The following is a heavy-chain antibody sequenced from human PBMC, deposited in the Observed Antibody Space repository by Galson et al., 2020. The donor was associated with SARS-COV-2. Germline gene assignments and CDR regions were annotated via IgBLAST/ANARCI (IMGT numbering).Heavy chain of an antibody. CDR2: IYYSGTT. Sequence: SETLSLTCTVSGDSISNYYWSWIRQPPGKGLEWIGYIYYSGTTNYNPSLKSRVTISVDTSKNQLSLKLTSVGAADTAVYYCARVPNTRLGIAAHPRGPFDSWGQGTLVTVSS. J-gene: IGHJ4*02. V-gene: IGHV4-59*01. CDR1: GDSISNYY. D-gene: IGHD6-6*01. CDR3: ARVPNTRLGIAAHPRGPFDS.